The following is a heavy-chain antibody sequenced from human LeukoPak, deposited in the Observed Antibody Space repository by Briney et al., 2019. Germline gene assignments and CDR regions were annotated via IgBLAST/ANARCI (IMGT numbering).Heavy chain of an antibody. D-gene: IGHD3-16*01. CDR3: ARYILGSSGPFDP. V-gene: IGHV4-34*01. Sequence: SETLSLTCAVYGGSFSGYYWSWIRQPPGKGLEWIGEINHSGSINNNPSLKSRVNVSLDTSKNQFSLKLRSVTAADTAVYYCARYILGSSGPFDPWGQGTLVTVSS. J-gene: IGHJ5*02. CDR2: INHSGSI. CDR1: GGSFSGYY.